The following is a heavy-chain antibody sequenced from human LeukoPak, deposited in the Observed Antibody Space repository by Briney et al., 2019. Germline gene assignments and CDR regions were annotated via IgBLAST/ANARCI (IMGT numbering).Heavy chain of an antibody. CDR2: IIPIFGTA. CDR3: AFYYGSGSYWFDP. J-gene: IGHJ5*02. Sequence: SVKVSCKASGGTFSSYAISWVRQAPGQGLEWMGGIIPIFGTANYAQKFQGRVTITADESTSTAYMELSSLRSEDTAVYYCAFYYGSGSYWFDPWGQGTLVTVSS. D-gene: IGHD3-10*01. CDR1: GGTFSSYA. V-gene: IGHV1-69*13.